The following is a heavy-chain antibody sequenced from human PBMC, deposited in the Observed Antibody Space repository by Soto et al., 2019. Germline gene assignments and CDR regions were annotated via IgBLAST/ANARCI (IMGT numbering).Heavy chain of an antibody. Sequence: QVQLVESGGGVVQPGRSLRLSCAASGFTFSSYGMHWVRQAPGKGLEWVAVISYDGSNKYYADSVKGRFTISRDNSKNTLYLQMNSLRAEDTAVYYCARETGYCSGGSCYSEWFDPWGQGTLVTVSS. D-gene: IGHD2-15*01. V-gene: IGHV3-30*03. J-gene: IGHJ5*02. CDR1: GFTFSSYG. CDR2: ISYDGSNK. CDR3: ARETGYCSGGSCYSEWFDP.